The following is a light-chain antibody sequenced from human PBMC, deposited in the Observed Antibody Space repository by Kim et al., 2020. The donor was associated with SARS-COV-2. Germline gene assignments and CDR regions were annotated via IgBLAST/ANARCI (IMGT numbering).Light chain of an antibody. V-gene: IGKV3-20*01. CDR2: GAS. J-gene: IGKJ1*01. CDR1: QSVSSSY. Sequence: DIVLTQSPGTLSLSPGERATLSCRASQSVSSSYLAWYQQKPGQAPMLLIYGASSRATGIPDRFSGSGSGTDFTLTISRLEPEDVAVYYCQQYGSSPKTFGQGTKVDIK. CDR3: QQYGSSPKT.